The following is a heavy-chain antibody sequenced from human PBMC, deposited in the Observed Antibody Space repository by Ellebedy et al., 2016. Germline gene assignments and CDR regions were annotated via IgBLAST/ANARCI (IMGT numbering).Heavy chain of an antibody. V-gene: IGHV5-10-1*01. CDR3: ARQVLSGYYGH. J-gene: IGHJ4*02. CDR1: GYTFTNYW. CDR2: IDPSDSYT. Sequence: GESLKISCRGSGYTFTNYWITWVRQMPGKGLEWMGRIDPSDSYTNYSPSLQGHVTLSADKSISTAYLQWSSLKASDTAVYYCARQVLSGYYGHWGQGTLVTVSS. D-gene: IGHD3-22*01.